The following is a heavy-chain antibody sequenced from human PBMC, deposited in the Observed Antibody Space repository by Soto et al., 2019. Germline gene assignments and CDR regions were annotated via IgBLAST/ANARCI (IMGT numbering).Heavy chain of an antibody. Sequence: GASVKVSCKASGFTFTSSAVQWVRQARGQRLEWIGWIVVGSGNTNYAQKSQERVTITRDMSTSTAYMELSSLRSEDTAVYYCAAGEYYYDSSGYLFGYWGQGTLVTVSS. CDR1: GFTFTSSA. J-gene: IGHJ4*02. D-gene: IGHD3-22*01. CDR2: IVVGSGNT. V-gene: IGHV1-58*01. CDR3: AAGEYYYDSSGYLFGY.